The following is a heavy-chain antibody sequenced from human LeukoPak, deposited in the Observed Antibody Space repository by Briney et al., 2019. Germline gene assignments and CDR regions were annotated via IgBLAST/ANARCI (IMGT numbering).Heavy chain of an antibody. V-gene: IGHV1-2*02. CDR2: INPNSGGT. Sequence: GASVKVSCKASGYTFTGYYMHWVRQAPGQGLEWMGWINPNSGGTNYAQKFQGRVTMTRDTSISTAYMELSRLRSDDTAVYYCARVWRYCSSTSCYGNWFDPWGQGTLVTVSS. D-gene: IGHD2-2*01. J-gene: IGHJ5*02. CDR1: GYTFTGYY. CDR3: ARVWRYCSSTSCYGNWFDP.